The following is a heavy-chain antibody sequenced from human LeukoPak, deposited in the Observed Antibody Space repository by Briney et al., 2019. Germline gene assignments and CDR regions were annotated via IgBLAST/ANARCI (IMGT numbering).Heavy chain of an antibody. J-gene: IGHJ6*02. Sequence: SETLSLTCTVSGGSISTYYWSWVRQPAGKGLEWIGHIYTSGSTNYNPSLKSRVTMSVDTSKNQFSLKLSSVTAADTAVYYCARTPYYGMDVWGQGTTVTVSS. V-gene: IGHV4-4*07. CDR3: ARTPYYGMDV. CDR2: IYTSGST. CDR1: GGSISTYY.